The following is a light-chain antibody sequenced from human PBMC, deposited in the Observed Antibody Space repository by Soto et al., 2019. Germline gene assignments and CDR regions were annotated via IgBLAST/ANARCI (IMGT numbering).Light chain of an antibody. CDR1: SSDVGAYDY. J-gene: IGLJ1*01. V-gene: IGLV2-14*01. CDR3: SSYRSGNSSV. CDR2: EVS. Sequence: QSALPQPASVSGSPGQSITISCTGTSSDVGAYDYVSWYQQHPGKAPKLMISEVSNRPSGVSNRFSGSKSGNTASLTISGLQAEDEADYYCSSYRSGNSSVFGTGTKVTVL.